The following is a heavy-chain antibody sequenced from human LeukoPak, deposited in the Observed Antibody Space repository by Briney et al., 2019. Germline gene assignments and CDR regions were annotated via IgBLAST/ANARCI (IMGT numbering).Heavy chain of an antibody. J-gene: IGHJ6*03. CDR1: GGSISSSSYY. V-gene: IGHV4-39*01. Sequence: SETLSLICSVSGGSISSSSYYWAWIRQPPGKGLEWIASIYYSGSTYYNPSLRSRVTISVDTSKNQFSLKLSSVTAADTAVYYCARHESRIIMVRGGNYYYYMDVWGKGTTVTISS. CDR3: ARHESRIIMVRGGNYYYYMDV. CDR2: IYYSGST. D-gene: IGHD3-10*01.